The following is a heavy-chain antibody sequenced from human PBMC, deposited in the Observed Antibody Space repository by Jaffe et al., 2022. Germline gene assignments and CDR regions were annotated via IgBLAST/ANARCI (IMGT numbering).Heavy chain of an antibody. J-gene: IGHJ4*02. CDR2: IYHSGST. CDR3: ARHFNGSGSYYKGALVWFGIIDY. CDR1: GYSISSGYY. V-gene: IGHV4-38-2*01. Sequence: QVQLQESGPGLVKPSETLSLTCAVSGYSISSGYYWGWIRQPPGKGLEWIGSIYHSGSTYYNPSLKSRVTISVDTSKNQFSLKLSSVTAADTAVYYCARHFNGSGSYYKGALVWFGIIDYWGQGTLVTVSS. D-gene: IGHD3-10*01.